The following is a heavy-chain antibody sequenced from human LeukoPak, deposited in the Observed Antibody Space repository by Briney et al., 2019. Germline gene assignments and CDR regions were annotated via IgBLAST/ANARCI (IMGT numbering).Heavy chain of an antibody. CDR2: ISYSGGT. CDR1: GGSISSYY. CDR3: ARYVWGSYPTFEDY. D-gene: IGHD3-16*02. Sequence: SETLSLTCTVSGGSISSYYWSWIRQPPGKGLEWIGYISYSGGTNYNPSLKSRVTISVDTSKNHFSLKLSSVTAADTAVYYCARYVWGSYPTFEDYWGQGTLVTVSS. J-gene: IGHJ4*02. V-gene: IGHV4-59*01.